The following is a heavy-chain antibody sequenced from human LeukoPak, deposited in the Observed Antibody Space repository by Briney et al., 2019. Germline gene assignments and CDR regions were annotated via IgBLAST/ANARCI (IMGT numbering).Heavy chain of an antibody. V-gene: IGHV1-69*13. CDR2: IIPIFGTA. J-gene: IGHJ4*02. D-gene: IGHD6-19*01. CDR1: GGTFSSYA. CDR3: AREGGAGPSGYYFDY. Sequence: GASVKVSCKASGGTFSSYAISWVRRAPGQGLEWMGGIIPIFGTANYAQKFQGRVTITADESTSTAYMELSSLRSEDTAVYYCAREGGAGPSGYYFDYWGQGTLVTVSS.